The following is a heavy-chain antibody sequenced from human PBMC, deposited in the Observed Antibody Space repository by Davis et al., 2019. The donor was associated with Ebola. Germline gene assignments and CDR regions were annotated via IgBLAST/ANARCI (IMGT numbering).Heavy chain of an antibody. CDR1: GFTFSSYG. CDR3: AKDLADSSAV. V-gene: IGHV3-30*02. CDR2: IRYDGSNK. J-gene: IGHJ4*02. D-gene: IGHD3-22*01. Sequence: PGGSLRLSCAASGFTFSSYGMQWVRQAPGKGLEWVAFIRYDGSNKYYADSVKGRFTISRDNSKNTLYLQMNSLRAEDTAVYYCAKDLADSSAVWGQGTLVTVSS.